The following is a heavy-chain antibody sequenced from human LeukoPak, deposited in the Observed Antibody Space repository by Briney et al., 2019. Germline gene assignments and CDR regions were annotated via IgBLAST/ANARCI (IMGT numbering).Heavy chain of an antibody. D-gene: IGHD3-9*01. Sequence: GSSVKVSCKASGGTFSSYAISWVRQAPGQGLEWMGGIIPIFGTANYAQKFQGRVTMTRDTSTSTVYMELSSLRSEDTAVYYCARDRASQGSYYDILTGYYPWGQGALVTVSS. CDR3: ARDRASQGSYYDILTGYYP. CDR1: GGTFSSYA. J-gene: IGHJ4*02. CDR2: IIPIFGTA. V-gene: IGHV1-69*05.